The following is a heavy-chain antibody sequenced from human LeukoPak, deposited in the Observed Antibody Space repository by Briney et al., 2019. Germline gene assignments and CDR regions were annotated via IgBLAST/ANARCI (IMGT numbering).Heavy chain of an antibody. CDR1: GGSFSGYY. V-gene: IGHV4-34*01. Sequence: SETLSLTCAVYGGSFSGYYWSWIRQPPGKGLEWIGEINHSGSTNYNPSLKSRVTISVDTSKNQFSLKLSSVTAADTAVYYCARQRIAVAGYAIDYWGQGTLVTVSS. CDR3: ARQRIAVAGYAIDY. J-gene: IGHJ4*02. CDR2: INHSGST. D-gene: IGHD6-19*01.